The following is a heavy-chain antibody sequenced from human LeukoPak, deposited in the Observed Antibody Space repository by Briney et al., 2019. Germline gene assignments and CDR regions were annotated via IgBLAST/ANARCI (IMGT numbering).Heavy chain of an antibody. Sequence: SETLSLTCAVSGGSISSGGYSWSWIRQPPGKGLEWIGYIYYSGSTNYNPSLKSRVTISVDTSKNQFSLKLSSVTAADTAVYYCARSRGWDDAFDIWGQGTMVTVSS. CDR2: IYYSGST. J-gene: IGHJ3*02. CDR3: ARSRGWDDAFDI. D-gene: IGHD1-26*01. CDR1: GGSISSGGYS. V-gene: IGHV4-61*08.